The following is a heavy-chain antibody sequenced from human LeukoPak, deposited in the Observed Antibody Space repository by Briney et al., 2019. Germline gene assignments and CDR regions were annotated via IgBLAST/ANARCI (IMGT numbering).Heavy chain of an antibody. D-gene: IGHD6-6*01. J-gene: IGHJ4*02. CDR3: ARDSSQYSSSSGIDY. Sequence: PSETLSLTCTVSGGSISSYYWSWIRQPAGKGLEWIGRIYTSGSTNYNPSLKSRVTISVDKSKNQFSLKLSSVTAADTAVYYCARDSSQYSSSSGIDYWAREPWSPSPQ. V-gene: IGHV4-4*07. CDR2: IYTSGST. CDR1: GGSISSYY.